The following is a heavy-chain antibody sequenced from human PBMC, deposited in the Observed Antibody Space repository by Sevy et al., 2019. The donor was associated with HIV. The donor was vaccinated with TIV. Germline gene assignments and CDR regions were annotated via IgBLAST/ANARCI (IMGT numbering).Heavy chain of an antibody. Sequence: ASVKVSCKVSGYTLTQFSMHWVRQAPGKGLEWMATFDPEDDETIYARRLQGRVTMTEDTSTDTAYMELSSLRSDDTAVYYCAVTKDYYYSSGYPFDYWGHGSLVTVSS. CDR1: GYTLTQFS. CDR2: FDPEDDET. CDR3: AVTKDYYYSSGYPFDY. J-gene: IGHJ4*01. V-gene: IGHV1-24*01. D-gene: IGHD3-22*01.